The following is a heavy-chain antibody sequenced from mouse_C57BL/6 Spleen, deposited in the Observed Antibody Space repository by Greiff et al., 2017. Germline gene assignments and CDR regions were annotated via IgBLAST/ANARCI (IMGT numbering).Heavy chain of an antibody. CDR1: GYAFSRYW. V-gene: IGHV1-80*01. CDR3: ARWLLPPRYFDV. CDR2: IYPGDGDT. D-gene: IGHD2-3*01. Sequence: VQLQQSGAELVKPGASVKISCKASGYAFSRYWMNWVKQRPGKGLEWIGQIYPGDGDTNYNGKFKGKATLTADKSSSTAYMQLSSLTTEDSAVYFCARWLLPPRYFDVWGTGTTVTVSS. J-gene: IGHJ1*03.